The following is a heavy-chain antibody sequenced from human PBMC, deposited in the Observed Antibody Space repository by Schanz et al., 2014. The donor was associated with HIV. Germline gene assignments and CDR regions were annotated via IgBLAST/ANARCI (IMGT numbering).Heavy chain of an antibody. D-gene: IGHD3-10*01. CDR3: ARLVGPRGGGDL. J-gene: IGHJ6*02. CDR2: LSRRGVTI. CDR1: GFPFRDYY. Sequence: VQLGGSGGGLGKPGGAPRLSCAASGFPFRDYYLSWVRPGPGKGVERLSHLSRRGVTIHYADSVKGRSTISRDNTKNSLYLQMNSLRAEDTAVYYCARLVGPRGGGDLWGQGTTVTVSS. V-gene: IGHV3-11*01.